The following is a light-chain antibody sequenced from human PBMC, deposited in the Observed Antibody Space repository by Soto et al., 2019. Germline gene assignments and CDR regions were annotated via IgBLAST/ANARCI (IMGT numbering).Light chain of an antibody. CDR2: DVS. J-gene: IGLJ2*01. Sequence: QSALTQPASVSGSPGQSITISCTGASSDVGGYNYVSWYQQHPGKAPKLIIYDVSNRPSGVSDRFSGSKSANTASLTISGLQAEDEADYHCSSYIGSGTAVVFGAGTKLTVL. CDR1: SSDVGGYNY. V-gene: IGLV2-14*03. CDR3: SSYIGSGTAVV.